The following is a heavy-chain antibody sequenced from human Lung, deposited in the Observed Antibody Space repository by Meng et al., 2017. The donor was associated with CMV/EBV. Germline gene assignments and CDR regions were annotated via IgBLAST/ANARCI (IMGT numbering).Heavy chain of an antibody. CDR2: INPNSGGT. V-gene: IGHV1-2*02. CDR1: CYPFTGYY. D-gene: IGHD3-22*01. J-gene: IGHJ5*02. CDR3: ARRYSSGYSNWFDP. Sequence: ASCYPFTGYYLPWVRQAPGHGLEWMGWINPNSGGTNYAQKFQGRVTMTRDTSISTAYMELSRLRSDDTAVYYCARRYSSGYSNWFDPWGQGTLVTVSS.